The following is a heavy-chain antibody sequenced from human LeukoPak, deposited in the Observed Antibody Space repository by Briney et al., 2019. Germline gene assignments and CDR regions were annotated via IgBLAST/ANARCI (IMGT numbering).Heavy chain of an antibody. Sequence: PSETLSLTCTVSGGSISSDYWSWIRQPPGKGLEWIGRISYSGSTTYNPSLKTRVTISVDTSKNQFSLKLSSVTAADTAVYYCARQASCSSTNCYPFDYWGRGTLVTVSS. J-gene: IGHJ4*02. CDR3: ARQASCSSTNCYPFDY. D-gene: IGHD2-2*01. CDR1: GGSISSDY. CDR2: ISYSGST. V-gene: IGHV4-59*08.